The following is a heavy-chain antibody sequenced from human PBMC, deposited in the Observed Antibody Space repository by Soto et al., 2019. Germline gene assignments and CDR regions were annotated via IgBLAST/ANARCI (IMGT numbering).Heavy chain of an antibody. CDR2: INHSGST. Sequence: SETLSLTCAVYGGSFSGYYWSWIRQPPGKGLEWIGEINHSGSTNYNPSLKSRVTISVDTSKNQFSLKLSSVTAADTAVYYCASQYSRSWYYFDYWGQGTLVTVSS. CDR1: GGSFSGYY. D-gene: IGHD6-13*01. CDR3: ASQYSRSWYYFDY. J-gene: IGHJ4*02. V-gene: IGHV4-34*01.